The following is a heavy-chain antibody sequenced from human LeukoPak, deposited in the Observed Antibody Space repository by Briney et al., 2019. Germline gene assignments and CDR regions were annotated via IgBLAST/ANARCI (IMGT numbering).Heavy chain of an antibody. CDR1: GFTFSSYA. D-gene: IGHD5-12*01. V-gene: IGHV3-66*01. Sequence: HPGGSLRLSCAASGFTFSSYAMSWVRQAPGKGLELVSVIYSCGSTYYADSVKGRFTISRDNSKNTLYLQMNSLRAEDTAVYYCARGGIYSGYDRSYFDYWGQGTLVTVSS. CDR3: ARGGIYSGYDRSYFDY. J-gene: IGHJ4*02. CDR2: IYSCGST.